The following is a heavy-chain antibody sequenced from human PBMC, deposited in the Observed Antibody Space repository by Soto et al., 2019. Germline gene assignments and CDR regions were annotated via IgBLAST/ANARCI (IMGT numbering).Heavy chain of an antibody. J-gene: IGHJ3*01. V-gene: IGHV1-69*15. Sequence: QVQLVQSGAEVKKPGSSVKVSCKASGGSFRREAINWVRQAPGQGPEWMGNILPFFGTADYAQKLQGRVTLTADVSTTTVYMEMSSLGFEDTAVYYCARGHEFGGNSDALAVWGQGTMVIVSS. CDR1: GGSFRREA. D-gene: IGHD2-15*01. CDR3: ARGHEFGGNSDALAV. CDR2: ILPFFGTA.